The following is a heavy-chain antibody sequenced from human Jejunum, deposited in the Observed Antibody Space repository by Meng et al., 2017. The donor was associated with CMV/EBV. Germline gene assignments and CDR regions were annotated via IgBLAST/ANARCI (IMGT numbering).Heavy chain of an antibody. Sequence: AASGFTVRPYTMNWVRQAPGKGLEWVSSIPSSSTYIYYADSVKGRFTIFRDNAKNSLYLKMNSLRAEDTAVYYCARDYRTGDGSGWGQGTLVTVSS. CDR3: ARDYRTGDGSG. D-gene: IGHD2-21*02. CDR1: GFTVRPYT. J-gene: IGHJ4*02. CDR2: IPSSSTYI. V-gene: IGHV3-21*01.